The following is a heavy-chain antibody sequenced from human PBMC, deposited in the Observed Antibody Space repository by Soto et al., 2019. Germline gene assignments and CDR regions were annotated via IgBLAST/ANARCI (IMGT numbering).Heavy chain of an antibody. J-gene: IGHJ4*02. Sequence: PVGSLRLSCASSVFTFSSYAVSWVRHSPGKWPEWISSISGSGSTIYYADSVKGRFTISRDNSKNTLYLQMSSLRAEDTAVYYCAKVFYYYDSSGYYYFDYWGQGTLVNVSS. D-gene: IGHD3-22*01. CDR1: VFTFSSYA. CDR3: AKVFYYYDSSGYYYFDY. CDR2: ISGSGSTI. V-gene: IGHV3-23*01.